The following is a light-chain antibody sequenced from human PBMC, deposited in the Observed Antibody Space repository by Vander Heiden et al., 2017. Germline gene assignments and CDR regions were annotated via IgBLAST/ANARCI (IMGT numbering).Light chain of an antibody. V-gene: IGLV2-23*02. CDR3: CSYAGSSTVV. CDR2: EVS. Sequence: QSALTQPDSVSGSPGQSSTISCTGTSSDVGSYNLVSWYQQHPGQAPILMIYEVSKRPSGVSNRFSGSKSGNTASLTIAVLQAEDEADYYCCSYAGSSTVVFGGGTKLTVL. CDR1: SSDVGSYNL. J-gene: IGLJ2*01.